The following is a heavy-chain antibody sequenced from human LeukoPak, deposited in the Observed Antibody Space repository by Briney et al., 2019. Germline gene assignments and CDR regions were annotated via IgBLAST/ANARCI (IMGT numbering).Heavy chain of an antibody. CDR3: TRDLHTKFDY. Sequence: GGSLRLSCTASGFTFGDYAVSWARQAPGKGLEWVGFIRSKPYGGTTEYGASVEGRFTISRDDSKSTAYLQMNSLKTEDTAVYYCTRDLHTKFDYWGQGTLVTVSS. CDR1: GFTFGDYA. V-gene: IGHV3-49*04. CDR2: IRSKPYGGTT. D-gene: IGHD2-8*01. J-gene: IGHJ4*02.